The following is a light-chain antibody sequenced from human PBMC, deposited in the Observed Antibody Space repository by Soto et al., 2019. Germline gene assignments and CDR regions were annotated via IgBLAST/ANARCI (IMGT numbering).Light chain of an antibody. CDR1: SSDVGGYNF. Sequence: QSALTQPASVSGSPGQSITISCTGTSSDVGGYNFVSWYQQHPGKAPKLMMYEVSNRPSGVSNRFSGSKSDNTAYLTISGLQDEDEADYYCSSYTRSSTVVFGGGTKLTVL. J-gene: IGLJ2*01. CDR3: SSYTRSSTVV. CDR2: EVS. V-gene: IGLV2-14*01.